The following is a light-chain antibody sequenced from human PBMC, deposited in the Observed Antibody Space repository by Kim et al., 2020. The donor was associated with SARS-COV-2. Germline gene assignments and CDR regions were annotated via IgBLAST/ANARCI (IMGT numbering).Light chain of an antibody. CDR3: QQYNSYSRT. CDR1: QSISSW. V-gene: IGKV1-5*01. Sequence: ASVGDRVTNTCRASQSISSWLAWYQQKPGKAPKLLIYDASRLESGVPSRFSGSGSGTEFTLTINSLQPDDFATYYCQQYNSYSRTFGQGTKVDIK. CDR2: DAS. J-gene: IGKJ1*01.